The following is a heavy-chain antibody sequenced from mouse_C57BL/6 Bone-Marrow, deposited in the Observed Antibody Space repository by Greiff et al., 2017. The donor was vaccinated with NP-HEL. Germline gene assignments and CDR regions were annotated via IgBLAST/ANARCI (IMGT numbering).Heavy chain of an antibody. J-gene: IGHJ4*01. Sequence: EVKLQESGGGLVQPKGSLKLSCAASGFSFNTYAMNWVRQAPGKGLEWVARIRSKSNNYATYYADSVKDRFTISRDDSESMLYLQMNNLKTEDTAMYYCVRRCYGNYEAMDYWGQGTSVTVSS. CDR1: GFSFNTYA. D-gene: IGHD2-1*01. V-gene: IGHV10-1*01. CDR2: IRSKSNNYAT. CDR3: VRRCYGNYEAMDY.